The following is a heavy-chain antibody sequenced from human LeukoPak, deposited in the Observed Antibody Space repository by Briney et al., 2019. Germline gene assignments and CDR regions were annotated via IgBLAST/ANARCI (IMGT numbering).Heavy chain of an antibody. CDR3: ARGGGSYSLSYYYYYYMDV. CDR2: IYYSGST. CDR1: GGSISSYY. Sequence: SETLSLTCTVSGGSISSYYWSWIRQPPGKGLEWIGYIYYSGSTNYNPSLKSRVTISVDTSKNQFSLKLSSVTAADTAVYYCARGGGSYSLSYYYYYYMDVWGKGTTVTVSS. J-gene: IGHJ6*03. D-gene: IGHD1-26*01. V-gene: IGHV4-59*01.